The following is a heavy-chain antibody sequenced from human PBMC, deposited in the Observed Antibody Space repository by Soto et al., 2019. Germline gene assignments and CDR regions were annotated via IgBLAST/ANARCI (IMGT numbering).Heavy chain of an antibody. Sequence: PGGSLRLSCAASGFTFNSYGMHWVRQAPGKGLEWVVVISFDGRNTYYADSVKGRFTISRDNSKNTLYLQMNSLRAEDTAVYYCASRTSGWYFDYWGQGTLVTVSS. CDR2: ISFDGRNT. V-gene: IGHV3-30*03. CDR3: ASRTSGWYFDY. D-gene: IGHD6-19*01. CDR1: GFTFNSYG. J-gene: IGHJ4*02.